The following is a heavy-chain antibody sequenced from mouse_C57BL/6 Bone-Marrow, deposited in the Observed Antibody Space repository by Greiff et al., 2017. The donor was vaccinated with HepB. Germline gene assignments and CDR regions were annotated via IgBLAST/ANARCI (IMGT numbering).Heavy chain of an antibody. CDR2: ISSGGDYI. J-gene: IGHJ3*01. Sequence: EVKLVESGEGLVKPGGSLKLSCAASGFTFSSYAMSWVRQTPEKRLEWVAYISSGGDYIYYADTVKGRFTIARDNARNTLYLQMSSLKSEDTAMYYCTRGYGNYGWFAYWGQVTLVTVSA. V-gene: IGHV5-9-1*02. CDR1: GFTFSSYA. D-gene: IGHD2-10*02. CDR3: TRGYGNYGWFAY.